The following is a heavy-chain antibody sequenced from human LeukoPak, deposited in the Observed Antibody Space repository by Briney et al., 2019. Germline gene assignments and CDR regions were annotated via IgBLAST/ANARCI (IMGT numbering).Heavy chain of an antibody. CDR1: GFTFSSYA. CDR2: IKQDGSEK. D-gene: IGHD1-26*01. V-gene: IGHV3-7*01. CDR3: ARSSGSYYDYFDY. Sequence: GGSLRLSCAASGFTFSSYAMSWVRQAPGKGLEWVANIKQDGSEKYYVDSVKGRFTISRDNAKNSLYLQMNSLRAEDTAVYYCARSSGSYYDYFDYWGQGTLVTVSS. J-gene: IGHJ4*02.